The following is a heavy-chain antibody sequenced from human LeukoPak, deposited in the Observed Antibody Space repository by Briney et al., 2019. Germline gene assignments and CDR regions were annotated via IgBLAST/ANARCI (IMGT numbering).Heavy chain of an antibody. CDR1: GGSFSGYY. CDR2: INHSGST. J-gene: IGHJ4*02. V-gene: IGHV4-34*01. Sequence: SETLSLTCAVYGGSFSGYYWSWIRQPPGKGLEWIGEINHSGSTNYNPSLKSRVTISVDTSKNQFSLKLSSVTAADTAVYYCARGRYFDWLSSYYFDYWGQGTLVTVSS. CDR3: ARGRYFDWLSSYYFDY. D-gene: IGHD3-9*01.